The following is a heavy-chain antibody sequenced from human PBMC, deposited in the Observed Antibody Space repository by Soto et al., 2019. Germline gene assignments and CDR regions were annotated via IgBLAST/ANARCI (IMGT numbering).Heavy chain of an antibody. J-gene: IGHJ4*02. CDR3: ASERYGSGYYYADY. V-gene: IGHV4-39*01. Sequence: SETLSLTCTVSGGSISSSRYYWGWIRQPPGKGLEWIGSIYYSGSNYYKSSLKSRVTITVDTSKNQFSLKLRSMTAADTAVYYCASERYGSGYYYADYWGQGTLVTVSS. CDR2: IYYSGSN. D-gene: IGHD3-22*01. CDR1: GGSISSSRYY.